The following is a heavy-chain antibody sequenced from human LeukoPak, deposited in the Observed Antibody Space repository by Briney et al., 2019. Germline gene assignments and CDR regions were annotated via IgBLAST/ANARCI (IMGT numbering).Heavy chain of an antibody. CDR3: ARGDDRSGYYEARVAFDI. CDR2: IIPIFGTA. V-gene: IGHV1-69*13. D-gene: IGHD3-22*01. J-gene: IGHJ3*02. Sequence: SVKVSCKASGGTFSSYAISWVRQAPGQGLEWMGGIIPIFGTANYAQKFQGRVTITADESTSTAYMELSSLRSEDTAVYYCARGDDRSGYYEARVAFDILGQGTMVTVSS. CDR1: GGTFSSYA.